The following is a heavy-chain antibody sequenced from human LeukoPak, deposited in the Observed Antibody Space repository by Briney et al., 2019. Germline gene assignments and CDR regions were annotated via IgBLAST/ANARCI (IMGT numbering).Heavy chain of an antibody. J-gene: IGHJ6*02. CDR1: GFTFSSYG. D-gene: IGHD6-19*01. CDR2: ISYDGSNK. V-gene: IGHV3-30*18. CDR3: AKEGRDSGWYRGYDYYGMDV. Sequence: GGSLRLSCAASGFTFSSYGMHWLRQAPGEGLEWVAVISYDGSNKYYADSVKGRFTISRDNSKNTLYLQMNSLRAEDTAVYYCAKEGRDSGWYRGYDYYGMDVWGQGTTVTVSS.